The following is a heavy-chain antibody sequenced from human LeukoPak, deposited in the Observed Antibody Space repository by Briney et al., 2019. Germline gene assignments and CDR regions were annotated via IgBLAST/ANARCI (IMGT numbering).Heavy chain of an antibody. CDR2: IRPDGSST. CDR3: TTLYSGEMDY. CDR1: GFRFNTYW. V-gene: IGHV3-74*01. D-gene: IGHD3-16*01. J-gene: IGHJ4*02. Sequence: QTGGSLRLSCAASGFRFNTYWMYWVRQVPEKGLVWVSRIRPDGSSTSYADSVKGRFTISRDNAKNTLYLQMNSLRAEDTAVYYCTTLYSGEMDYWGQGTLVTVSS.